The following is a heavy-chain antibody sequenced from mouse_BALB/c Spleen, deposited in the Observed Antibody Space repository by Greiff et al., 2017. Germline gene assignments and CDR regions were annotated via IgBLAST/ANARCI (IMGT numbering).Heavy chain of an antibody. CDR1: GFSLTSYD. Sequence: VNLVESGPGLVAPSQSLSITCTVSGFSLTSYDISWIRQPPGKGLEWLGVIWTGGGTNYNSAFMSRLSISKDNSKSQVFLKMNSLQTDDTAIYYCVREGGDGYYAYWGQGTLVTVSA. CDR2: IWTGGGT. J-gene: IGHJ3*01. D-gene: IGHD2-3*01. CDR3: VREGGDGYYAY. V-gene: IGHV2-9-2*01.